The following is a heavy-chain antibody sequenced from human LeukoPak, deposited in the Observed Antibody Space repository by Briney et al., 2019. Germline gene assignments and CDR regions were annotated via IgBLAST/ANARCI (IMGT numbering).Heavy chain of an antibody. CDR2: INHSGST. J-gene: IGHJ4*02. V-gene: IGHV4-34*01. D-gene: IGHD1-26*01. CDR1: GGPFSGYY. Sequence: PSETLSLTCAVYGGPFSGYYWSWIRQPPGKGLEWIGEINHSGSTNYNPSLKSRVTISVDTSKNQFSLKLNSVTAADTAVYYCARLLPSVGYWGQGTLVTVSS. CDR3: ARLLPSVGY.